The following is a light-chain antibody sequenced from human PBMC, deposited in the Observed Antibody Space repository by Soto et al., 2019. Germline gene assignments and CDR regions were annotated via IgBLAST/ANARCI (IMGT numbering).Light chain of an antibody. Sequence: DIQMTQSPSTLSASVGDRVTIACRASQSIGSYLAWYQQKPGKAPKLLIYKASSLESGVPSRFSGSGSGTEFTLTISSLQPDDFASYYCQQYNSYSYTFGQGTKLEIK. CDR2: KAS. V-gene: IGKV1-5*03. CDR1: QSIGSY. CDR3: QQYNSYSYT. J-gene: IGKJ2*01.